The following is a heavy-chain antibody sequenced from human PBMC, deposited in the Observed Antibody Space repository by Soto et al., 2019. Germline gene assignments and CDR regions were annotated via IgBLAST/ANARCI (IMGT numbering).Heavy chain of an antibody. CDR1: GFTFSNYA. D-gene: IGHD3-3*02. V-gene: IGHV3-64*01. CDR3: ARREHSDYYYMDV. CDR2: ISSEGVGT. Sequence: EVQLVESGGGLVQPGGSLRLSGAAPGFTFSNYAMDWVRQAPGKVLEYVSGISSEGVGTYYANSVKDRFTISRDNSKNTLYLQMGSLRGEDMAVYYCARREHSDYYYMDVWGKGTSVTVSS. J-gene: IGHJ6*03.